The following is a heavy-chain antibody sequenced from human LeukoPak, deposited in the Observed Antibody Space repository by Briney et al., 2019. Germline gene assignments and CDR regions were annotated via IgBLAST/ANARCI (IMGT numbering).Heavy chain of an antibody. CDR1: GFTFSSYA. V-gene: IGHV3-23*01. Sequence: GGSLRLSCAASGFTFSSYAMSWVRQAPGKGLEWVSGISGSGGSTYYADSVKGRFTISRDNSKNTLYLQMNSLRAEDTAVYYCAKEGFTYYYDSSGYYPFDYWGQGTLVTVSS. CDR3: AKEGFTYYYDSSGYYPFDY. CDR2: ISGSGGST. D-gene: IGHD3-22*01. J-gene: IGHJ4*02.